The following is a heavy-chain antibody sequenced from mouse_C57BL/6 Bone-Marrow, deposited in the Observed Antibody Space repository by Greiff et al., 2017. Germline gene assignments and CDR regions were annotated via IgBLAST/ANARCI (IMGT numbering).Heavy chain of an antibody. CDR3: ASLLWLRPEDLDY. V-gene: IGHV1-81*01. D-gene: IGHD2-2*01. J-gene: IGHJ2*01. CDR1: GYTFTSYG. Sequence: QVQLQQSGAELARPGASVKLSCKASGYTFTSYGISWVQQRTGQGLEWIGEIHPRSGNTYYNEKFKGKATLTADKSSSTAYMDRRSLTSEDSAVYFCASLLWLRPEDLDYWGQGTTLTVSS. CDR2: IHPRSGNT.